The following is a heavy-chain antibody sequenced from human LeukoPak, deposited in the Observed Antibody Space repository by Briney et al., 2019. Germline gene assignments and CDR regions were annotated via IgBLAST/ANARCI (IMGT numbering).Heavy chain of an antibody. D-gene: IGHD6-19*01. Sequence: SETLSLTCTVSGGSISSSSYYWGWIRQPPGKGLERIGSIYYSGSTYYNPSLKSRVTISVDTSKNQFSLKLSSVTAADTAVYYCASTKAEYSSGGSFDYWGQGTLVTVSS. J-gene: IGHJ4*02. CDR1: GGSISSSSYY. CDR2: IYYSGST. CDR3: ASTKAEYSSGGSFDY. V-gene: IGHV4-39*01.